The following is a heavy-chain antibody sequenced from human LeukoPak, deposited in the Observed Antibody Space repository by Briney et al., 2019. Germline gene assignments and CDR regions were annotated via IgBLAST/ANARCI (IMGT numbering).Heavy chain of an antibody. CDR1: GYTFTTYG. CDR3: ARKGCTGDCYRFDS. V-gene: IGHV1-18*01. CDR2: INTDNGNT. D-gene: IGHD2-21*02. J-gene: IGHJ5*01. Sequence: GASVKVSCKASGYTFTTYGISWVRQAPGQRPEWMGWINTDNGNTKYAQKFQGRVTTTTDTSTSTAYMEPSSLRSDDTAVYYCARKGCTGDCYRFDSWGQGTLVTVSS.